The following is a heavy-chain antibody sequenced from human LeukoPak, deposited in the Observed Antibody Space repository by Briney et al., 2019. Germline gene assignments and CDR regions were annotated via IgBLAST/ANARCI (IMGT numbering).Heavy chain of an antibody. V-gene: IGHV4-34*01. Sequence: SETLSLTCAVYGGSFIGYYWSWIRQPPGKGLEWIGEINHSGSTNYNPSLKSRVTISVDTSKNQFSLRLSSVTAADTAVYYCARGSSPHIAVAGTSAFDILGQGTMVTVSS. D-gene: IGHD6-19*01. J-gene: IGHJ3*02. CDR3: ARGSSPHIAVAGTSAFDI. CDR1: GGSFIGYY. CDR2: INHSGST.